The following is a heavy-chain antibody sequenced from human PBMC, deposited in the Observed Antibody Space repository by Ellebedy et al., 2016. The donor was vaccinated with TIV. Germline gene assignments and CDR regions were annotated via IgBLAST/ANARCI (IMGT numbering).Heavy chain of an antibody. Sequence: GESLKISCKGSGYSFTNNWNSWVRQTPGKGLGWMGMIYPGDSDTRYSPSFQGQVTISADKSISTAYLPWSSLRASDTAMYYCARYEGIELAAPDYWGQGTLVTVSS. D-gene: IGHD2-2*01. CDR3: ARYEGIELAAPDY. V-gene: IGHV5-51*01. CDR2: IYPGDSDT. CDR1: GYSFTNNW. J-gene: IGHJ4*02.